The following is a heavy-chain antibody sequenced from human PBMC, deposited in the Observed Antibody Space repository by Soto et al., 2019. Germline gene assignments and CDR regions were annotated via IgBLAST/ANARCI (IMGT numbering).Heavy chain of an antibody. CDR3: AKSLVTPSDAFDL. CDR2: ISDPGTST. CDR1: GFTFGNYA. D-gene: IGHD2-21*02. J-gene: IGHJ3*01. V-gene: IGHV3-23*01. Sequence: AGGSLRLSCAASGFTFGNYAINWVRQAPGKGLEWISSISDPGTSTYYTDSLKGRFSMSRDNYKNTLLLQMNRLRADDTAVYFCAKSLVTPSDAFDLWGRGTLVTGSS.